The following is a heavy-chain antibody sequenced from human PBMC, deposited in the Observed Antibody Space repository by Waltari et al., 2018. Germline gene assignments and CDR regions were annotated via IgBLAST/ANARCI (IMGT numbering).Heavy chain of an antibody. CDR2: ISYDGSNK. Sequence: QVQLVESGGGVVQPGRSLRLSCAASGFTFSSYAMHWVRQAPVKGLEWVAFISYDGSNKYYADSVKGRFTISRDNSKNTLYLQMNSLRAEDTAVYYCARGGSLFDYWGQGTLVTVSS. CDR1: GFTFSSYA. J-gene: IGHJ4*02. V-gene: IGHV3-30-3*01. CDR3: ARGGSLFDY. D-gene: IGHD2-15*01.